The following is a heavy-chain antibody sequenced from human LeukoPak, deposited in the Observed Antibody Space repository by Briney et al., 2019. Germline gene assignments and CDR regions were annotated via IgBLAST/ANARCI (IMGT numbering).Heavy chain of an antibody. CDR3: ARNLQSRTQGYYFDY. CDR2: ISSTGITI. V-gene: IGHV3-48*03. D-gene: IGHD2-2*01. CDR1: GFTFSSYE. J-gene: IGHJ4*02. Sequence: GGSLRLFCAASGFTFSSYEMNWVRQAPGKGLEWISYISSTGITIYYADSVKGRFTISKDNAKNSLYLQMNSLRDEDTAIYYCARNLQSRTQGYYFDYWGQGILVTVSS.